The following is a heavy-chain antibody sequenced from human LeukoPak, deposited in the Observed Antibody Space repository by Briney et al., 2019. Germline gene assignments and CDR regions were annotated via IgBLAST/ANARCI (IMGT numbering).Heavy chain of an antibody. D-gene: IGHD3-9*01. CDR2: ISSNGGST. J-gene: IGHJ4*02. CDR3: VKDLAYYDILTGYGDY. CDR1: GFTFSSYW. Sequence: GGSLRLSCAASGFTFSSYWMSWVRQAPGKGLEYVSAISSNGGSTYYADSVKGRFTISRDNSKNTLYLQMSSLRAEDTAVYYCVKDLAYYDILTGYGDYWGQGTLVTVSS. V-gene: IGHV3-64D*09.